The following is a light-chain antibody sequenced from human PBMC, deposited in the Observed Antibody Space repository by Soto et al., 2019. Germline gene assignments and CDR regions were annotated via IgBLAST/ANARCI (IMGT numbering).Light chain of an antibody. CDR3: QQHDRSPYT. V-gene: IGKV3-20*01. J-gene: IGKJ2*01. CDR2: AAS. CDR1: QSGSSSF. Sequence: EVVLTQSPGTLSLSPGERATFSCRASQSGSSSFLAWYQQKPGQAPRLLLYAASSRATGIPDRFSGSGSGTDFSLTISRLEPEDFAVYYCQQHDRSPYTFGRGTKLEIK.